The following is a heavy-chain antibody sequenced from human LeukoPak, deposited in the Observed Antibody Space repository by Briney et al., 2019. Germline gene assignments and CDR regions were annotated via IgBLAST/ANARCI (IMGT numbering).Heavy chain of an antibody. D-gene: IGHD5-18*01. Sequence: ASVKVSCKASGYTFTSYGISWVRQAPGQGLEWMGWISAYNGNTDYAQKFQGRVTMTTDTSTNTAYMDLRSLRSDDTAVYYCARPRAFSYGQMYYFDYWGQGALVTVSS. CDR1: GYTFTSYG. CDR2: ISAYNGNT. V-gene: IGHV1-18*01. J-gene: IGHJ4*02. CDR3: ARPRAFSYGQMYYFDY.